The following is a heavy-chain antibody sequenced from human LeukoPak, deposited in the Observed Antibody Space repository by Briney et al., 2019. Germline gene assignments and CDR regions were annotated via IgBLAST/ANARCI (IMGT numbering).Heavy chain of an antibody. CDR2: ISSSSSYI. V-gene: IGHV3-21*01. Sequence: GSLRLSCAASGFTFSSYSMNWVRQAPGKGLEWVSSISSSSSYIYYADSVKGRFTISRDNAKNSLYLQMNSLRAEDTAVYYCARHIYCGGDCYDAFDIWGQGTMLTVSS. CDR3: ARHIYCGGDCYDAFDI. J-gene: IGHJ3*02. D-gene: IGHD2-21*02. CDR1: GFTFSSYS.